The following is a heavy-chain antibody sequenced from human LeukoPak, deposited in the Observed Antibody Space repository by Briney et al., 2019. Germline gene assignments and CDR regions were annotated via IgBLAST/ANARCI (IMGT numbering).Heavy chain of an antibody. V-gene: IGHV1-18*01. J-gene: IGHJ4*02. CDR3: ARFLDYYGSGSYSY. CDR1: GYTFTSYG. CDR2: ISAYNGNT. Sequence: ASVKVSCKASGYTFTSYGISWVRQAPGQGLEWMGWISAYNGNTNYAQKLQGRVTMTTDTSTSTAYMELRSLRSDDTAVYYCARFLDYYGSGSYSYWGQGTLVTVSS. D-gene: IGHD3-10*01.